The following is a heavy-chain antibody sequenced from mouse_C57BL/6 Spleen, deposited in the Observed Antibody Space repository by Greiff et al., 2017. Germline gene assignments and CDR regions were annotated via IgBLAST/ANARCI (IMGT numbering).Heavy chain of an antibody. CDR2: ISTLAYSL. V-gene: IGHV5-15*01. Sequence: EVTVVESGGGLVQPGGSLKLSCAASGFTFSDYGMAWVRQAPRTGPEWVAFISTLAYSLYYADTVQGRFTISRENAKNTLYLEMSSLRSEDTAMYCCARLPHYWAMDDWGQGTSVTVSS. CDR3: ARLPHYWAMDD. J-gene: IGHJ4*01. CDR1: GFTFSDYG.